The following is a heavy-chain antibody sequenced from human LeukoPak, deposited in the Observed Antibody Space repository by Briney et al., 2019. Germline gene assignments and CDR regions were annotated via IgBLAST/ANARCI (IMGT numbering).Heavy chain of an antibody. CDR1: GSSITSGYY. J-gene: IGHJ4*02. Sequence: SETLSLTCSVSGSSITSGYYWGWIRQPPGKGLEWIGSIYPGGNTYYNPSLRSRVTISVDTSNDFFSLHLISVTAADTALYYCARLVWRQPHGRFDYWGRGNLVTVSS. CDR3: ARLVWRQPHGRFDY. D-gene: IGHD5-18*01. CDR2: IYPGGNT. V-gene: IGHV4-38-2*02.